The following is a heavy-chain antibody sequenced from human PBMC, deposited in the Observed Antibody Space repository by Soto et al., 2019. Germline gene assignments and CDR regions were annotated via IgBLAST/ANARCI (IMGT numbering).Heavy chain of an antibody. D-gene: IGHD2-21*02. CDR2: INAGNGNT. CDR3: TSEVTGAEYFQH. V-gene: IGHV1-3*01. Sequence: QVQLVQSGAEVKKPGASVKDSCKASGYTFTSYAMHWVRQAPGQRLEWMGWINAGNGNTKYSQKFQGRVTITRDTSASTGYMDLSSLRSEDTAVYYCTSEVTGAEYFQHWGQGTLVTVSS. CDR1: GYTFTSYA. J-gene: IGHJ1*01.